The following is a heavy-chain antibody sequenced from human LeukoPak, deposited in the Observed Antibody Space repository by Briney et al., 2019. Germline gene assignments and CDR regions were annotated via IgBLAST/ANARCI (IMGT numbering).Heavy chain of an antibody. CDR2: IYSSGST. CDR3: AREDWDTATRNWYFDL. Sequence: SETLSLTCTVSGGSISSYYWSWIRQPAGKGLECIGHIYSSGSTIYNPSLKSRATMSVDTSKNQLSLKLSSVTAADTAVYYCAREDWDTATRNWYFDLWGRGTLVTVSS. V-gene: IGHV4-4*07. J-gene: IGHJ2*01. D-gene: IGHD5-18*01. CDR1: GGSISSYY.